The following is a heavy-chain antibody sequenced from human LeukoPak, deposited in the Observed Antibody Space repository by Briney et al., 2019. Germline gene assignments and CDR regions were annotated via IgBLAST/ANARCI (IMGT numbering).Heavy chain of an antibody. CDR3: ARTPVAGGFLDY. J-gene: IGHJ4*02. D-gene: IGHD6-19*01. V-gene: IGHV5-10-1*01. CDR2: IDPSDSYT. CDR1: GYSFTSYW. Sequence: GESLKISCKDSGYSFTSYWIGWVRQMPGKGLEWMGRIDPSDSYTNYSPSFQGHVTISADKSISTAYLQWSSLKASDTAIYYCARTPVAGGFLDYWGQGTLVTVSS.